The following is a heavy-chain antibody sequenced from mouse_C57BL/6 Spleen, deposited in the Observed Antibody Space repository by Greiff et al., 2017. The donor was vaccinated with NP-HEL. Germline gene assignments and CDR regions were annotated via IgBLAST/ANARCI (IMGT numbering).Heavy chain of an antibody. Sequence: DVHLVESGGGLVQPGGSLKLSCAASGFTFSDYYMYWVRQTPEKRLEWVAYISNGGGSTYYPDTVKGRFTISRDNAKNTLYLQMSRLKSEDTAMYYCARRDDYDWFAYWGQGTLVTVSA. CDR2: ISNGGGST. CDR3: ARRDDYDWFAY. CDR1: GFTFSDYY. V-gene: IGHV5-12*01. J-gene: IGHJ3*01. D-gene: IGHD2-4*01.